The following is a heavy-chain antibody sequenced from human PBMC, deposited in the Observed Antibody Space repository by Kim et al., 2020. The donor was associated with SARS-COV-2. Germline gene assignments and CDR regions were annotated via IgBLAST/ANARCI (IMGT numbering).Heavy chain of an antibody. D-gene: IGHD3-16*02. CDR2: ISSSSSYT. J-gene: IGHJ6*02. CDR1: GFTFSEYY. Sequence: GGSLRLSCAASGFTFSEYYMSWIRQAPGKGLEWVSYISSSSSYTNYADSVKGRFTISRDNAKNSLYLQMNSLRAEDTAVYYCARVGYDYVWGSYRYDYYYYGMDVWAQGTTVPVS. V-gene: IGHV3-11*05. CDR3: ARVGYDYVWGSYRYDYYYYGMDV.